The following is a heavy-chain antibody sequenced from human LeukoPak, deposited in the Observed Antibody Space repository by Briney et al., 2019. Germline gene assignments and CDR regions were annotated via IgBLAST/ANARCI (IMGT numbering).Heavy chain of an antibody. CDR2: IKSKTDGGTT. J-gene: IGHJ4*02. CDR3: TTGWALVYCGGDCYSYGY. D-gene: IGHD2-21*02. V-gene: IGHV3-15*01. Sequence: PGGSLRLSCAASGFTFSNAWMSWVRQAPGKGLEWVGRIKSKTDGGTTDYAAPVKGRFTISRDDSKNTLYLQMNSLKTEDTAVYYCTTGWALVYCGGDCYSYGYWGQGTLVTVSS. CDR1: GFTFSNAW.